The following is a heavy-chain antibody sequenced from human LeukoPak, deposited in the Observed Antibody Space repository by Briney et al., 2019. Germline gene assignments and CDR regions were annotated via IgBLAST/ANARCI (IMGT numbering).Heavy chain of an antibody. D-gene: IGHD1-26*01. CDR3: ARHFVRLGSFDY. CDR2: ISSSGFTI. CDR1: GFTFTDYY. Sequence: PGGSLRLSCAASGFTFTDYYMSWIRQAPGKGLEWISYISSSGFTISYADSVKGRFIISRDNAKDSLYLQMNGLRAEDTALYYCARHFVRLGSFDYWGQGTLVTVSS. J-gene: IGHJ4*02. V-gene: IGHV3-11*01.